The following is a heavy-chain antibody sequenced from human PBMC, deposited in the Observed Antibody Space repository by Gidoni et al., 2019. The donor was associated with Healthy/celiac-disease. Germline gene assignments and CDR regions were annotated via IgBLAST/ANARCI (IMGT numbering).Heavy chain of an antibody. CDR2: IWYDGSNK. CDR3: ARGQEDIVVVVAATSGGYYYGMDV. Sequence: QVQLVESGGGVVQPGRSLRLSCAASGFPFSSYGMPWVRRAPGKGMEWGAVIWYDGSNKYYADAVKGRFTISRDNSKNTLYLQMNSLRAEDTAVYYCARGQEDIVVVVAATSGGYYYGMDVWGQGTTVTVSS. V-gene: IGHV3-33*01. CDR1: GFPFSSYG. D-gene: IGHD2-15*01. J-gene: IGHJ6*02.